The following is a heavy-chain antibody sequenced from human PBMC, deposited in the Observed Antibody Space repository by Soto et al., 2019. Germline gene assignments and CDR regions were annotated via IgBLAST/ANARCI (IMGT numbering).Heavy chain of an antibody. V-gene: IGHV4-61*01. D-gene: IGHD1-26*01. Sequence: PSETLSLTCTVSGGSVSSVSYYWSWIRQPPGKGLEWIGYIYYSGSTNYNPSLKSRVTISVDTSKNQFSLKLSSVTAADTAVYYCARYIVGAATRFYDWGQGTLVTVSS. CDR1: GGSVSSVSYY. J-gene: IGHJ4*02. CDR3: ARYIVGAATRFYD. CDR2: IYYSGST.